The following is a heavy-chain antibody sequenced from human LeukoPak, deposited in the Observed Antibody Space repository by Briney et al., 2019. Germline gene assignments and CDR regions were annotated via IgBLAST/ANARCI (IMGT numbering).Heavy chain of an antibody. Sequence: NSSETLSLTRSVSGGSVSSSSHYWGWIRQSPGKGLEWIGSIFYNGNAYEDPSLKSRVTVSVDTSKNQFSLKLSSVTAADTAVYYCAGGIAVAGNFDYWGQGTLVTVSS. CDR3: AGGIAVAGNFDY. J-gene: IGHJ4*02. CDR2: IFYNGNA. CDR1: GGSVSSSSHY. V-gene: IGHV4-39*07. D-gene: IGHD6-19*01.